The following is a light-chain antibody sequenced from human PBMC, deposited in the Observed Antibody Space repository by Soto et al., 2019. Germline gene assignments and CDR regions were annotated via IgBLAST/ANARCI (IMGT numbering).Light chain of an antibody. CDR2: EVS. CDR3: ASHTTSSTLV. Sequence: QSALTQPASVSGSPGQSITISCTGTSNDVGGYNFVSWFQHHPGKAPKLIIYEVSHRPSGVSYRFSGSKSGNTASLTLSGLQAEDEADYYCASHTTSSTLVFGGGTKVTVL. CDR1: SNDVGGYNF. J-gene: IGLJ2*01. V-gene: IGLV2-14*01.